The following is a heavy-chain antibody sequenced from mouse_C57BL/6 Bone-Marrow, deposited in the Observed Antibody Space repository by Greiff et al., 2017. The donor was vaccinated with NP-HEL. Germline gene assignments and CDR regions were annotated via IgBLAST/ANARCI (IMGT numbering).Heavy chain of an antibody. Sequence: QVQLQQSGAELVKPGASVKMSCKASGYTFTSYWITWVKQRPGQGLEWIGDIYPGSGSTNYNEKFKSKATLTVDTSSSTAYMQLSSLTSEDSAVYYCARGGGSGYPFAYWGQGTLVTVSA. CDR3: ARGGGSGYPFAY. CDR2: IYPGSGST. J-gene: IGHJ3*01. CDR1: GYTFTSYW. D-gene: IGHD3-2*02. V-gene: IGHV1-55*01.